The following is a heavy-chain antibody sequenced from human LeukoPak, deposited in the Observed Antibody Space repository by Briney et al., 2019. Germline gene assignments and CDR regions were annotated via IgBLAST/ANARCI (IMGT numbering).Heavy chain of an antibody. CDR2: ISGNSDNT. V-gene: IGHV3-23*01. J-gene: IGHJ4*02. Sequence: HTGGSLRLSCTASGFTFNNFAMSWVRQAPGKGLEWVSAISGNSDNTYYADSVKGRFTISRDNSKNTLYLQMSSLRAEDTAVFYCPKRWEPSAYYNRFDCWGQGTLVTVSS. CDR3: PKRWEPSAYYNRFDC. CDR1: GFTFNNFA. D-gene: IGHD3-3*01.